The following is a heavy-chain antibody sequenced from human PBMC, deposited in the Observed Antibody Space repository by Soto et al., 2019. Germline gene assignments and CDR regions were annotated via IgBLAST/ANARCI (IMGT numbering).Heavy chain of an antibody. CDR1: SGSMTNNY. D-gene: IGHD3-10*01. CDR2: IYYTGST. Sequence: PSETLSLTCTVSSGSMTNNYWTWIRQPPEKGLEWLGYIYYTGSTIYNPSLMRRVTISLDTSKNQFSLKLSSVTAADTAVYYSARHAFGSGFYYGMNVWGQGTTVTVSS. V-gene: IGHV4-59*08. CDR3: ARHAFGSGFYYGMNV. J-gene: IGHJ6*02.